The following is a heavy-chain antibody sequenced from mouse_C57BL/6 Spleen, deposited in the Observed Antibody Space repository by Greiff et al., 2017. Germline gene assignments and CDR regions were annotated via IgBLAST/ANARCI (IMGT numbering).Heavy chain of an antibody. CDR3: AKIYDSDYEAMDY. CDR1: GFTFSDYG. J-gene: IGHJ4*01. Sequence: EVKLVESGGGLVKPGGSLKLSCAASGFTFSDYGMHWVRQAPEKGLEWVAYISSGSSTIYYADTVKGRFTISRDNAKNTLFLQMTSLRSEDTAMYYCAKIYDSDYEAMDYWGQGTSVTVSS. V-gene: IGHV5-17*01. CDR2: ISSGSSTI. D-gene: IGHD2-3*01.